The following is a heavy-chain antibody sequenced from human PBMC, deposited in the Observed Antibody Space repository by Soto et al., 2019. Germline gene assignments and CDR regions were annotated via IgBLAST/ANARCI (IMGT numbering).Heavy chain of an antibody. CDR3: ATEDYRSGRAGTFRH. J-gene: IGHJ1*01. CDR2: ISNDGTAK. D-gene: IGHD4-4*01. CDR1: GFSLPSFV. V-gene: IGHV3-30-3*01. Sequence: QVQLVESGGGVVQPGRSLRLSCAASGFSLPSFVMHWVRQAPGKGLEWVTGISNDGTAKHYADSVKGRFTISRDNSKNTLYLQIDSLTFDDTALYYCATEDYRSGRAGTFRHWGQGTLVTVTS.